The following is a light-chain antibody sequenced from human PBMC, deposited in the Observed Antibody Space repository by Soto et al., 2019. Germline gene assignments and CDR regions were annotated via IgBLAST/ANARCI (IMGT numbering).Light chain of an antibody. J-gene: IGLJ1*01. V-gene: IGLV4-69*01. CDR1: SGHSSYA. CDR3: QTWGTGIRV. Sequence: QPVLTQSPSASASLGASVKLTCTLSSGHSSYAIAWHQQQPEKGPRYLMKLNSDGSHSKGDGIPDRLSGSRSGAERYLTISSLQSEDEADYYCQTWGTGIRVFGNGTKLTVL. CDR2: LNSDGSH.